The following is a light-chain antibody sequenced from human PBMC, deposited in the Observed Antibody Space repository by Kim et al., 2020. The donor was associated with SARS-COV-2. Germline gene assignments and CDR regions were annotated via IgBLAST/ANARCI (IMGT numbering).Light chain of an antibody. CDR1: QSVSSSY. CDR3: QQYGSSPPT. J-gene: IGKJ1*01. V-gene: IGKV3-20*01. CDR2: GAS. Sequence: SPGARATLYCRASQSVSSSYLAWYQEKPGQAPRLLIYGASSRATGIPDRFSGSGSGTDFTLTISRLEPEDFAVYYCQQYGSSPPTFGQGTKVDIK.